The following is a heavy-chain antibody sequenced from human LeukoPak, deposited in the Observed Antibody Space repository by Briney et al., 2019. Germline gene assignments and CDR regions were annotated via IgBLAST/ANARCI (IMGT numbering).Heavy chain of an antibody. CDR3: ARGDLGSYGFDY. D-gene: IGHD5-18*01. CDR2: ISSRSSTT. CDR1: GFTFSSYT. J-gene: IGHJ4*02. Sequence: PGGSLRLSCAASGFTFSSYTMNWVRQAPGKGLEWLSFISSRSSTTFYADSVKGRFTISRDNSKNTLYLQMNSLRAEDTAVCYCARGDLGSYGFDYWGQGTLVTVSS. V-gene: IGHV3-48*01.